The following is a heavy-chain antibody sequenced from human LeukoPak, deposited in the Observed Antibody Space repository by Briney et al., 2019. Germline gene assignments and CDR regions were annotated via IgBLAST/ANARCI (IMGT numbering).Heavy chain of an antibody. D-gene: IGHD4-23*01. Sequence: GGSLRPSCAASGFTFSSYSMNWVRQAPGKGLEWVSSISSSSSYIYYADSVKGRFTISRDNAKNSLYLQMNSLRAEDTAVYYCARVHTVVTPFDSWGQGTLVTVSS. CDR1: GFTFSSYS. CDR2: ISSSSSYI. J-gene: IGHJ4*02. CDR3: ARVHTVVTPFDS. V-gene: IGHV3-21*01.